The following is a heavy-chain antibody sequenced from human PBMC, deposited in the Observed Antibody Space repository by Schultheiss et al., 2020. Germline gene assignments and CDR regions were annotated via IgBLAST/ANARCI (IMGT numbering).Heavy chain of an antibody. J-gene: IGHJ3*02. CDR2: IYHSGST. V-gene: IGHV4-38-2*01. Sequence: SETLSLTCAVSGYSISSGYYWGWIRQPPGKGLEWIGSIYHSGSTYYNPSLKSRVTISVDTSKNQFSLKLSSVTAADTAVYYCARGSNYDFWSGYYGPDAFDIWGQGTMVTVSS. CDR1: GYSISSGYY. D-gene: IGHD3-3*01. CDR3: ARGSNYDFWSGYYGPDAFDI.